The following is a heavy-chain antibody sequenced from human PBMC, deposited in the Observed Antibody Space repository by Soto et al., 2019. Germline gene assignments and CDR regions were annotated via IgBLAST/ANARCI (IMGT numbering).Heavy chain of an antibody. D-gene: IGHD3-22*01. J-gene: IGHJ4*02. CDR2: ISGSAATT. CDR1: GFTFSSYA. V-gene: IGHV3-23*01. Sequence: GGSLRLSCAASGFTFSSYAMNWVRQAPGKGLEWVSAISGSAATTHFADSVKGRFTISRDNSKNTLYLRMNSLRAEDTAVYYCARDRSYYDSSGSYSPPYWGQGTLVTVSS. CDR3: ARDRSYYDSSGSYSPPY.